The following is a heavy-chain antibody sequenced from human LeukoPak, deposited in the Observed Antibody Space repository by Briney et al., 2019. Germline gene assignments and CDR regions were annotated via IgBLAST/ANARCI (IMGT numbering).Heavy chain of an antibody. CDR3: ARDRIAAAGIPGY. Sequence: GGSLRLSCAASGFTVSSNYMIWVRQAPGKGLEWVAVIWYDGSNKYYADSVKGRFTNSRDNSKNTLYLQMNSLRAEDTAVYYCARDRIAAAGIPGYWGQGTLVTVSS. CDR2: IWYDGSNK. J-gene: IGHJ4*02. CDR1: GFTVSSNY. D-gene: IGHD6-13*01. V-gene: IGHV3-33*08.